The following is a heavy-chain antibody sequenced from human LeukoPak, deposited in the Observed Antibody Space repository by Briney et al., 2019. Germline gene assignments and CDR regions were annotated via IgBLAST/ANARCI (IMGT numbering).Heavy chain of an antibody. V-gene: IGHV3-7*01. J-gene: IGHJ4*02. Sequence: GGSLRLSCAASGFTFSSYWMSWVRQAPGKGLEWVADIKQDGSVKYYVDSVKGRFIISRDNAENSLFLQMNSLRAEDTAVYYCARDGDSFDQWGQGTLVTVSS. CDR2: IKQDGSVK. CDR3: ARDGDSFDQ. CDR1: GFTFSSYW.